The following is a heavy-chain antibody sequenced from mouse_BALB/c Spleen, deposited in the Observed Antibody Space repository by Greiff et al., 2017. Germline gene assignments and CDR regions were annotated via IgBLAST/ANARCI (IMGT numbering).Heavy chain of an antibody. D-gene: IGHD1-1*01. CDR2: IDPANGNT. V-gene: IGHV14-3*02. CDR1: GFNIKDTY. CDR3: AITTVGDYFDY. Sequence: EVKLMESGAELVKPGASVKLSCTASGFNIKDTYMHWVKQRPEQGLEWIGRIDPANGNTKYDPKFQGKATITADTSSNTAYLQLSSLTSEDTAVYYCAITTVGDYFDYWGQGTTLTVSS. J-gene: IGHJ2*01.